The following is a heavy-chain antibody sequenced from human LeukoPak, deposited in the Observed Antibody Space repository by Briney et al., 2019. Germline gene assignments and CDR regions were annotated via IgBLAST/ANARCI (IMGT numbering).Heavy chain of an antibody. CDR1: GFTFSSYE. D-gene: IGHD6-19*01. V-gene: IGHV3-48*03. CDR3: ARDQNNSGWYLTSVYGMDV. J-gene: IGHJ6*02. Sequence: GGSLRLSCAASGFTFSSYEMNWVRQAPGKGLEWVSYINSSGSTIYDADSVKGRFTISRDNAKNSQYLQMNSLRAEDTAVYYCARDQNNSGWYLTSVYGMDVWGQGTTVTVSS. CDR2: INSSGSTI.